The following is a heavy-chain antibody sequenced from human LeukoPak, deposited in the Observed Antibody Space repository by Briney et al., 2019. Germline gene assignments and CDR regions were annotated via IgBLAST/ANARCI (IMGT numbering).Heavy chain of an antibody. D-gene: IGHD1-26*01. CDR3: ARAYSGSYPALDY. J-gene: IGHJ4*02. Sequence: GGSLRLSCAASGFTVSSNYMSWVRQAPGKGLGWVSVIYSGGSTYYADSVKGRFTISRDNSKNTLYLQMNSLRAEDTAVYYCARAYSGSYPALDYWGQGTLVTVSS. CDR2: IYSGGST. V-gene: IGHV3-66*01. CDR1: GFTVSSNY.